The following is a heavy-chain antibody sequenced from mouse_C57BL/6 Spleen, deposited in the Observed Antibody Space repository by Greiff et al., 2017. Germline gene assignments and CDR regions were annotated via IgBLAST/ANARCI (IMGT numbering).Heavy chain of an antibody. CDR1: GFTFTDYY. D-gene: IGHD2-1*01. V-gene: IGHV7-3*01. J-gene: IGHJ2*01. Sequence: EVQLQESGGGLVQPGGSLSLSCAASGFTFTDYYMSWVRQPPGQALEWLGFIRNKANGYTTEYSASVKGRFTISRDNSQSILYLQMNALRAEDSATYYCARYGGNYGYYFDYWGQGTTLTVSS. CDR2: IRNKANGYTT. CDR3: ARYGGNYGYYFDY.